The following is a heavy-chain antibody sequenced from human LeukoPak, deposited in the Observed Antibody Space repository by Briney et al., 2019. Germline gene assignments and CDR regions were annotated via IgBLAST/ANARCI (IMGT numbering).Heavy chain of an antibody. CDR2: IYYSGST. D-gene: IGHD6-19*01. Sequence: SETLSLTCTVSGDSISSSRYYWGWIRQPPGKGLEWIANIYYSGSTYYNPSLKSRVTISVDTSKNQFSLKLSSVTAADTAVYYCARDPSSGWYYFDYWGQGTLVTVSS. CDR3: ARDPSSGWYYFDY. CDR1: GDSISSSRYY. V-gene: IGHV4-39*07. J-gene: IGHJ4*02.